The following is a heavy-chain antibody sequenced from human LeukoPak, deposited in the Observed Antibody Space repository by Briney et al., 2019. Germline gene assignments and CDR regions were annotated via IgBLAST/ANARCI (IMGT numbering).Heavy chain of an antibody. CDR3: ARSGYQYGLDV. Sequence: ASVKVSCKASGYTFTSYGISWVRQAPGQGLEWMGWINYNSGGTNYAQKFQGRVTMTRDTSISTLCMEVSRLTSDDTAVYYCARSGYQYGLDVWGQGTTVTVSS. CDR1: GYTFTSYG. V-gene: IGHV1-2*02. D-gene: IGHD5-18*01. CDR2: INYNSGGT. J-gene: IGHJ6*02.